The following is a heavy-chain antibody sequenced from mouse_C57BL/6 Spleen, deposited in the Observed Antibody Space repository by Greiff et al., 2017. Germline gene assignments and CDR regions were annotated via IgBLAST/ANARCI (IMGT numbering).Heavy chain of an antibody. J-gene: IGHJ3*01. V-gene: IGHV1-52*01. CDR2: IDPSDSET. CDR1: GYTFTSYW. D-gene: IGHD2-3*01. CDR3: ARGGGGYYSFAY. Sequence: QVQLQQPGAELVRPGSSVKLSCKASGYTFTSYWMHWVKQRPIQGLEWIGNIDPSDSETHYNQKFTDKATLTVDKSSSTAYMQRSSLTSEDSAVYYCARGGGGYYSFAYWGQGTLVTVSA.